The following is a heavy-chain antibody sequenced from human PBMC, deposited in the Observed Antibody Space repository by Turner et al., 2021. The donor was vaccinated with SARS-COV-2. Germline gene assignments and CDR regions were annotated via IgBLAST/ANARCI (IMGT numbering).Heavy chain of an antibody. CDR3: ATDEAAMVRGVIPYYYYGMDV. V-gene: IGHV3-53*02. J-gene: IGHJ6*02. CDR2: IYSGGST. Sequence: EVQLVETGGGFIQPGGSVILSCAASGLTVSSNYMSWVRQAPGKGLEWVSIIYSGGSTYYADSVKGRFTISRDNSKNTLYLQMNSLRAEDTAVYYCATDEAAMVRGVIPYYYYGMDVWGQGTTVTVSS. D-gene: IGHD3-10*01. CDR1: GLTVSSNY.